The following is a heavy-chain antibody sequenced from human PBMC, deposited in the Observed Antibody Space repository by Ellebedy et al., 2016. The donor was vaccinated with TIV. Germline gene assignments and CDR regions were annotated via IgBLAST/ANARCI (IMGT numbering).Heavy chain of an antibody. CDR2: ISGSGGST. J-gene: IGHJ4*02. D-gene: IGHD3-10*01. CDR3: AKASMVRGAKISSLYFDY. Sequence: GGSLRLXXAASGFTFSSYAMSWVRQAPGKGLEWVSAISGSGGSTYYADSVKGRFTISRDNSKNTLYLQMNSLRAEDTAVYYCAKASMVRGAKISSLYFDYWGQGTLVTVSS. CDR1: GFTFSSYA. V-gene: IGHV3-23*01.